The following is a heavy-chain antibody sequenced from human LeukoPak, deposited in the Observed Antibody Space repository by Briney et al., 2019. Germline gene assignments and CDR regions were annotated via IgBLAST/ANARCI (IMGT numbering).Heavy chain of an antibody. CDR2: ISGSGGST. Sequence: GGSLRLSCAASGFTFSSYSMNWVRRAPGKGLEWVSAISGSGGSTYYADSVKGRFTISRDNSKNTLYLQMNSLRAEDTAVYYCAKDPRSTIFGVVIAIPDYYYYYMDVWGKGTTVTVSS. J-gene: IGHJ6*03. CDR1: GFTFSSYS. V-gene: IGHV3-23*01. D-gene: IGHD3-3*01. CDR3: AKDPRSTIFGVVIAIPDYYYYYMDV.